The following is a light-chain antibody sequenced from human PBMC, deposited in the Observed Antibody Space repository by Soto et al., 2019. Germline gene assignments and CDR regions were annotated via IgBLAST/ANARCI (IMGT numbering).Light chain of an antibody. CDR2: DAS. Sequence: EIVLTQSPATLSLSPGERATLSCRASQSVSSYLAWYQQKPGQAPRLLIYDASNRATGIPARFSGSGSVTDFTLTISRLETEDFAVYNCQQRSNWPPYTFGQGTKLEIK. V-gene: IGKV3-11*01. CDR1: QSVSSY. CDR3: QQRSNWPPYT. J-gene: IGKJ2*01.